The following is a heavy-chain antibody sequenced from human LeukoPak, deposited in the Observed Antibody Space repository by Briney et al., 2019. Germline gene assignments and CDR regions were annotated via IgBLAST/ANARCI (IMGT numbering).Heavy chain of an antibody. D-gene: IGHD4-17*01. CDR3: ASHVYGDYHDYYYYGMDV. CDR1: GYTFTGYY. V-gene: IGHV1-2*06. J-gene: IGHJ6*02. CDR2: INPNSGGT. Sequence: ASVKVSCTASGYTFTGYYMHWVRQAPGQGLEWMGRINPNSGGTNYAQKFQGRVTMTRDTSISTAYMELSRLRSDDTAVYYCASHVYGDYHDYYYYGMDVWGQGTTVTVSS.